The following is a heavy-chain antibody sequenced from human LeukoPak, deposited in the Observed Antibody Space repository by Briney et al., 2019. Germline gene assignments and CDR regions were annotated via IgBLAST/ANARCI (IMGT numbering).Heavy chain of an antibody. CDR3: AKDRRRYYDILTGYYTGYNWFDP. J-gene: IGHJ5*02. D-gene: IGHD3-9*01. CDR2: ISGSGGST. CDR1: VFTFGDFG. V-gene: IGHV3-23*01. Sequence: GGSLRLTCAASVFTFGDFGMSWVRQAPGKGLEWVSAISGSGGSTCYADSVKGRFTISRDNSKNTLYLQMNSLRAEDTAVYYCAKDRRRYYDILTGYYTGYNWFDPWGQGTLVTVSS.